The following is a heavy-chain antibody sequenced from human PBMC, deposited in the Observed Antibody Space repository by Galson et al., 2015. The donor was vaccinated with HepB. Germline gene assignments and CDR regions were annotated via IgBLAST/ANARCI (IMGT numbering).Heavy chain of an antibody. J-gene: IGHJ4*02. CDR1: GYTFTSYG. CDR3: VRDRTSSSWFTY. V-gene: IGHV1-18*01. Sequence: GYTFTSYGISWVRQAPGQGLEWMGWISAYNGNTNYAQKLQGRVTMTTDTSTSTAYMELRSLRSDDTAVYYCVRDRTSSSWFTYWGQGTLVTVSS. CDR2: ISAYNGNT. D-gene: IGHD6-13*01.